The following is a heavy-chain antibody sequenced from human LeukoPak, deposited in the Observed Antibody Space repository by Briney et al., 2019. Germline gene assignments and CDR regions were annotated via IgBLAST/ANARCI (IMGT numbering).Heavy chain of an antibody. CDR2: IKQDGSEK. V-gene: IGHV3-7*01. D-gene: IGHD3-22*01. J-gene: IGHJ3*02. CDR3: AKYYYDSSGYRIADAFDI. CDR1: GFTFSSYW. Sequence: PGGSLRLSCAASGFTFSSYWMSWVRQAPGKGLEWVANIKQDGSEKYYVDSVKGRFTISRDNAKNSLYLQMNSLRAEDTAVYYCAKYYYDSSGYRIADAFDIWGQGTMVTVSS.